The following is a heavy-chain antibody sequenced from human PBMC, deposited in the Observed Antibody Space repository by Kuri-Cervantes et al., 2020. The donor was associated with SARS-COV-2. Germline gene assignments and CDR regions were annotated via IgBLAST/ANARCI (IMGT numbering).Heavy chain of an antibody. V-gene: IGHV4-34*01. CDR1: VGSFSGYY. CDR2: INHSGST. Sequence: SQTLSLTCAVYVGSFSGYYWSWIRQPPGKGLEWIGEINHSGSTNYHPSLKSRVTISVDTSKNQFSLKLSSVTAADTAVYYCARDQYYYYGMDVWGQGTTVTVSS. J-gene: IGHJ6*02. CDR3: ARDQYYYYGMDV.